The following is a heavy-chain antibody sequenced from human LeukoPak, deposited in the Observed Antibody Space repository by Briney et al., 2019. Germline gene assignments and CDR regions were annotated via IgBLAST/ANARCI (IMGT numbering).Heavy chain of an antibody. CDR2: IYYTGST. CDR3: ARSALAVADADC. Sequence: PSETLSLTCTVSGGSISSSSYYWGWVRQPPGKGLEWIGSIYYTGSTSFNPSLKSRVTISVDTSKNQFSMKLTSVTAADTAVYYCARSALAVADADCWGQGTLVTVSS. J-gene: IGHJ4*02. CDR1: GGSISSSSYY. V-gene: IGHV4-39*01. D-gene: IGHD6-19*01.